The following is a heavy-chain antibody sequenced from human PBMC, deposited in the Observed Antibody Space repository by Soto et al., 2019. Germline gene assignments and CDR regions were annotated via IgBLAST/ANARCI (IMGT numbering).Heavy chain of an antibody. CDR2: INWNGGST. V-gene: IGHV3-20*04. Sequence: EVQLVESGGGVVRPGGSLRLSCAASGFTFDDYGMSWVRQAPGKGLEWVSGINWNGGSTGYADSVKGRLTNSRDNAKNSLYLQMNSLRAEDTALYYCARLYSSAWYGPGRYWGQGTLVTVSS. CDR3: ARLYSSAWYGPGRY. D-gene: IGHD6-19*01. J-gene: IGHJ4*02. CDR1: GFTFDDYG.